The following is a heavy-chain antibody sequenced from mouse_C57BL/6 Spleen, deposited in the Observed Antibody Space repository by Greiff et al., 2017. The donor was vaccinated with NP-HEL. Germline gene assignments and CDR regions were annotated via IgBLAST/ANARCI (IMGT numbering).Heavy chain of an antibody. Sequence: VQLQQPGAELVKPGASVKMSCKASGYTFTSYWITWVKQRPGQGLEWIGDIYPGSGSTNYNEKFKSKATLTVDTSSSTAYMQLSSLTSEDSAVYYCARRSYDGYYSGYFDYWGQGTTLTVSS. J-gene: IGHJ2*01. D-gene: IGHD2-3*01. CDR2: IYPGSGST. CDR1: GYTFTSYW. CDR3: ARRSYDGYYSGYFDY. V-gene: IGHV1-55*01.